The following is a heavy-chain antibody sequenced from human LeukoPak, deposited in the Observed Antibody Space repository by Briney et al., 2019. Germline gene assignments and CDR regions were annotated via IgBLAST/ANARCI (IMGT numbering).Heavy chain of an antibody. J-gene: IGHJ4*02. Sequence: GGSLRLSCAASGFTFSTYAMSWVRQVPGKGLEWVSAISGGGGHSTYYADSVKGRFTISRDNSKNTLYLQMNSLRAEDTAVYYCAKDFASFDYWGQGTLVTVSS. D-gene: IGHD3-3*01. CDR1: GFTFSTYA. CDR2: ISGGGGHST. CDR3: AKDFASFDY. V-gene: IGHV3-23*01.